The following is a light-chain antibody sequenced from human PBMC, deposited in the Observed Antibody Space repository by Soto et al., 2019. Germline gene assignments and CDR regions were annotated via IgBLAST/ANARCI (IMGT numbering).Light chain of an antibody. CDR3: QQYGSPPRT. CDR1: QSVSSNS. CDR2: GAS. Sequence: PGERATLSCSASQSVSSNSLAWYQQKPGQAPRILIYGASNRATGIPDKFNGSGSGTVFTLTISRLEPEDFAMYYCQQYGSPPRTFGQGTKVEIK. V-gene: IGKV3-20*01. J-gene: IGKJ1*01.